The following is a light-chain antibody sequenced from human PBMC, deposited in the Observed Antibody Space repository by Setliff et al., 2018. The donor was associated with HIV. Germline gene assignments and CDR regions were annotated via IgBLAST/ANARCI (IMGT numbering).Light chain of an antibody. Sequence: QSVLTQPASVSGSPGQSITISCTGTSSDVGGYNYVSWYQQHPGKAPKVMIYDVSKRPSGISNRFSGSKSGNTASLTISGLQAEDETDYYCCSYAGGDTWIVGGGTK. V-gene: IGLV2-23*02. CDR3: CSYAGGDTWI. CDR1: SSDVGGYNY. CDR2: DVS. J-gene: IGLJ2*01.